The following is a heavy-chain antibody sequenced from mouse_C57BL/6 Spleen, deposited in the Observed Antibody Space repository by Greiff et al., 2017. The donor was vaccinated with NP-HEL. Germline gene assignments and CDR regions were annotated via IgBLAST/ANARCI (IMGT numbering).Heavy chain of an antibody. D-gene: IGHD1-1*01. CDR1: GYTFTSYW. CDR3: ARDGSSSLDD. Sequence: QVQLQQPGAELVKPGASVKLSCKASGYTFTSYWMQWVKQRPGQGLEWIGEIDPSDSYTNYNQKFKGKATLTVDTSSSTAYMQLSSLTSEDSAVYYCARDGSSSLDDWGQGTTLTVSS. CDR2: IDPSDSYT. V-gene: IGHV1-50*01. J-gene: IGHJ2*01.